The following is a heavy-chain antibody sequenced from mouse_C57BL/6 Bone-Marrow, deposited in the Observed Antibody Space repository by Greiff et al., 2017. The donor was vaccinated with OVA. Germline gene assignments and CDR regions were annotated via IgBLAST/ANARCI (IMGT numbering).Heavy chain of an antibody. CDR3: ARLFIYYYGSSYWYFDV. CDR2: IYPGSGST. V-gene: IGHV1-55*01. Sequence: QVQLQQPGAELVKPGASVKMSCKASGYTFTSYWITWVKQRPGQGLEWIGDIYPGSGSTNYNEKFKSKATLTVDTSSSTAYMQLSSLTSEDSAVYYCARLFIYYYGSSYWYFDVWGTGTTVTVSS. CDR1: GYTFTSYW. D-gene: IGHD1-1*01. J-gene: IGHJ1*03.